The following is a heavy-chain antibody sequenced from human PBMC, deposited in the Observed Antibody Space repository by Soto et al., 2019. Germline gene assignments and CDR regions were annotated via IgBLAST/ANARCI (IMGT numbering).Heavy chain of an antibody. V-gene: IGHV3-21*01. D-gene: IGHD1-26*01. CDR3: ASGKSGSYDF. CDR1: EFTFSSYA. J-gene: IGHJ4*02. CDR2: ISGGGTCI. Sequence: EVQLVESGGGLVKPGGSLRLSCAASEFTFSSYALNWVRQAPGKGLEWVSSISGGGTCIYYADSVKGRFTISRDNAKNSLYLQMNSLRADDTAVYYCASGKSGSYDFWGQGTLVTVSS.